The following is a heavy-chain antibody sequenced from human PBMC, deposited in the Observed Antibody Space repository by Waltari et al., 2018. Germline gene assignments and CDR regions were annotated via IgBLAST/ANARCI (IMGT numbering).Heavy chain of an antibody. D-gene: IGHD2-8*01. CDR1: DGSFRHYP. CDR3: ARTLCTRTRCPGTDV. CDR2: IYHSGRT. V-gene: IGHV4-34*01. J-gene: IGHJ6*02. Sequence: QVQLQQWGAGLSKPSETMSLTCAVYDGSFRHYPWDWIRQTPGKGLQWIGEIYHSGRTTYNPTLESRVTISLDMSKNQFSLKLTSVTAADTAVYHCARTLCTRTRCPGTDVWGQGTTVTVSS.